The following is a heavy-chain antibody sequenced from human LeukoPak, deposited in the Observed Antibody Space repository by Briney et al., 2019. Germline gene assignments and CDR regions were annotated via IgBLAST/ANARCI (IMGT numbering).Heavy chain of an antibody. J-gene: IGHJ4*02. CDR2: IFYSGTT. V-gene: IGHV4-59*08. CDR3: ARTYCSGGSCHFDY. Sequence: SETLSLTCTVPGGSIRSYYWSWIRQPPGKGLAWVGHIFYSGTTDSNPSLKSRVTISVDTSKNQFSLKLSSVTAADTAVYYCARTYCSGGSCHFDYWGQGTLVTVSS. D-gene: IGHD2-15*01. CDR1: GGSIRSYY.